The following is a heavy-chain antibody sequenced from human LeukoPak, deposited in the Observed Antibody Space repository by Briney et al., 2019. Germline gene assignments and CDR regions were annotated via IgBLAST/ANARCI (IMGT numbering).Heavy chain of an antibody. Sequence: VASVKVSCKASGYTFTSYAISWVRQAPGQGLEWMGWISTYNGNTNYAQKFQGRVTLTTDTSTSTAFMDLRSLRSDDTAVYHCARVAIGSWYFDLWGRGTLVTVSS. CDR3: ARVAIGSWYFDL. CDR2: ISTYNGNT. D-gene: IGHD2-15*01. J-gene: IGHJ2*01. CDR1: GYTFTSYA. V-gene: IGHV1-18*01.